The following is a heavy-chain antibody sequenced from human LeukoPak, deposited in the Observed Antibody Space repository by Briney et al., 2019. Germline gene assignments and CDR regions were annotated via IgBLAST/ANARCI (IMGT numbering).Heavy chain of an antibody. CDR2: IYHSGST. J-gene: IGHJ4*02. CDR3: ARAQQLVPPFDY. Sequence: PPETLSLTCTVSGYSISSGYYWGWIRQPPGKGLEWIGSIYHSGSTYYNPSLKSRVTISVDTSKNQFSLKLSSVTAADTAVYYCARAQQLVPPFDYWGQGTLVTVSS. D-gene: IGHD6-13*01. CDR1: GYSISSGYY. V-gene: IGHV4-38-2*02.